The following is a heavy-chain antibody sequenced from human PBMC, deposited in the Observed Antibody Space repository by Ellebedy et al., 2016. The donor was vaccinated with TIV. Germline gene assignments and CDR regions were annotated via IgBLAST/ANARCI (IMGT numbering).Heavy chain of an antibody. CDR1: GDSVSSNSVT. Sequence: SQTLSLTCAISGDSVSSNSVTWNWIRQSPSRGLEWLGRTYYRSKWYYDYAVSVKSRITINPDTSKNQFSLQLNSVTPEDTAIYYCARGDQWLVIWGQGTQVTVSS. CDR2: TYYRSKWYY. CDR3: ARGDQWLVI. J-gene: IGHJ4*02. D-gene: IGHD6-19*01. V-gene: IGHV6-1*01.